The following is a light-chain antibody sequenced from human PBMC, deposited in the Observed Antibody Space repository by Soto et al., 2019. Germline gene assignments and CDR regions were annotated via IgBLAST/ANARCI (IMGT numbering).Light chain of an antibody. CDR1: RSVSSGY. CDR2: GVS. Sequence: EIVLTQSPGTLSLSPRERATLSCRASRSVSSGYLAWYQHKPGQAPRLLIYGVSSRAPGIPDRFSGSGSGTDFTLTISRLEPEDFAVYYCQQYAASPRTFGQGTQVEVK. CDR3: QQYAASPRT. V-gene: IGKV3-20*01. J-gene: IGKJ1*01.